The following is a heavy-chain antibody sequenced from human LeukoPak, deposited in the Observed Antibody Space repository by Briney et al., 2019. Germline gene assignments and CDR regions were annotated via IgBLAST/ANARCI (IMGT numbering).Heavy chain of an antibody. J-gene: IGHJ3*02. Sequence: PSETLSLTCAVSGYSISSGYYWGWIRQPPGKGLEWIGSIYYSGSTYYNPSLKSRVTISVDTSKNQFSLKLSSVTAADTAVYYCARHILAFGGVIGSEAFDIWGQGTMVTVSS. CDR2: IYYSGST. V-gene: IGHV4-38-2*01. CDR3: ARHILAFGGVIGSEAFDI. CDR1: GYSISSGYY. D-gene: IGHD3-16*02.